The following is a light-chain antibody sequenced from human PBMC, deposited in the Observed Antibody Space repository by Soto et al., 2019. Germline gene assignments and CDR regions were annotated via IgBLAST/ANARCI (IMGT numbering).Light chain of an antibody. Sequence: DIQMTQSPSSLSASVADRVTITCRASQSISSYLNWYQQKPGKAPKLLIYAASSLQSGVPSRFSGNGSGTDFTLTISSLQPEDFATYYCQQSYGTPQTFGQGTKVDIK. V-gene: IGKV1-39*01. CDR1: QSISSY. J-gene: IGKJ1*01. CDR2: AAS. CDR3: QQSYGTPQT.